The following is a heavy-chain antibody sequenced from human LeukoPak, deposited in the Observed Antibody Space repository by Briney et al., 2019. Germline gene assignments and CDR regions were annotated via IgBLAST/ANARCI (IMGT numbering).Heavy chain of an antibody. CDR3: AKVVGQGTSSGWQEGNY. J-gene: IGHJ4*02. Sequence: PGGSLRLSCAASGFTFSSYAMSWVRQAPGKGLEWVSAISGSGGSTYYADSVKGRFAISRDNSKNTLYLQMNSLRAEDTAVYYCAKVVGQGTSSGWQEGNYWGQGTLVTVSS. D-gene: IGHD6-19*01. CDR1: GFTFSSYA. V-gene: IGHV3-23*01. CDR2: ISGSGGST.